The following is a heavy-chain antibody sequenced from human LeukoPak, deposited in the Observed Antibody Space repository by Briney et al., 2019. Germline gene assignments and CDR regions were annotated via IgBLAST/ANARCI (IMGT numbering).Heavy chain of an antibody. D-gene: IGHD6-19*01. Sequence: GGSLRLSCAASGFTFSSYAMSWVRQTPGRGLEWVSGSSDSGGSTYYAGSVKGRFTISRDNSKKTLYLQMNSLRAEDTAIYYCAKMPVSYSSGWSTFDYWGQGTLVTVSS. CDR1: GFTFSSYA. V-gene: IGHV3-23*01. CDR2: SSDSGGST. CDR3: AKMPVSYSSGWSTFDY. J-gene: IGHJ4*02.